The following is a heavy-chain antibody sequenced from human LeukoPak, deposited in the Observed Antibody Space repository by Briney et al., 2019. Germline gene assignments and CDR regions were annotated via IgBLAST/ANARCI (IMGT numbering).Heavy chain of an antibody. D-gene: IGHD5-24*01. CDR1: GGSFSGYY. CDR3: ARVGRWPYYYMDV. Sequence: SETLSLTCAVYGGSFSGYYWSWIRQPPGKGLEWIGYIYYSGSTNYNPSLKSRVTISVDTSKNQFSLKLSSVTAADTAVYYCARVGRWPYYYMDVWGKGTTVTISS. J-gene: IGHJ6*03. CDR2: IYYSGST. V-gene: IGHV4-59*01.